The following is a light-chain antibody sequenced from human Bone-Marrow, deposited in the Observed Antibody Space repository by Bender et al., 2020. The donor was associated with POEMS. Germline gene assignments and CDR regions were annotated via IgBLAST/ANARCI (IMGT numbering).Light chain of an antibody. V-gene: IGLV1-44*01. J-gene: IGLJ1*01. CDR2: SNY. CDR3: SSYTGSNTLNV. Sequence: QSVLTQPPSASGTPGQSVIISCSGTDSNFGGNNVNWYQHLPGTAPRLVVYSNYQRPSGVPARFSGSKSGNTASRTVSGLQADDEADYYCSSYTGSNTLNVFGTGTKVTVL. CDR1: DSNFGGNN.